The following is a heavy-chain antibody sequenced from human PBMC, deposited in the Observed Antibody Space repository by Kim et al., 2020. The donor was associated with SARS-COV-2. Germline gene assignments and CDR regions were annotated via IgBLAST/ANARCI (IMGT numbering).Heavy chain of an antibody. V-gene: IGHV3-15*01. Sequence: GGSLRLSCAASGFTFSNAWMSWVRQAPGKGLEWVGRIKSKTDGGTTDYAAPVKGRFTISRDDSKNTLYLQMNSLKTEDTAVYYCTTDLGVGASFNYYYYGMDVWGQGTTVTVSS. CDR2: IKSKTDGGTT. D-gene: IGHD1-26*01. CDR1: GFTFSNAW. J-gene: IGHJ6*02. CDR3: TTDLGVGASFNYYYYGMDV.